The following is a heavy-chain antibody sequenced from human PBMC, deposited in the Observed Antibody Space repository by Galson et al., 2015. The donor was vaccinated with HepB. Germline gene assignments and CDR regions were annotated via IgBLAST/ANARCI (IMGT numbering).Heavy chain of an antibody. V-gene: IGHV3-48*01. Sequence: SLRLSCAASGFTFSSYSMNWVRQAPGKGLEWVSYISSSSSTIYYADSVKGRFTISRDNAKNSLYLQMNSLRAEDTAVYYCASARGRYCSGGSCHDRYYFDYWGQGTLVTVSS. J-gene: IGHJ4*02. D-gene: IGHD2-15*01. CDR3: ASARGRYCSGGSCHDRYYFDY. CDR2: ISSSSSTI. CDR1: GFTFSSYS.